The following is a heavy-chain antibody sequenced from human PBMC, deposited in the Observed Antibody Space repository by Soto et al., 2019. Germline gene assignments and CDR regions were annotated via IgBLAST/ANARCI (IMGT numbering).Heavy chain of an antibody. Sequence: TLSLTCTVSGGSISSSSYYWGWIRQPPGKGLEWIGSIYYSGSTYYNPSLKSRVTISVDTSKNQFSLKLSSVTAADTAVYYCARPGNSVPAASENWFDPWGQGTLVTVSS. CDR2: IYYSGST. D-gene: IGHD2-2*01. J-gene: IGHJ5*02. V-gene: IGHV4-39*01. CDR3: ARPGNSVPAASENWFDP. CDR1: GGSISSSSYY.